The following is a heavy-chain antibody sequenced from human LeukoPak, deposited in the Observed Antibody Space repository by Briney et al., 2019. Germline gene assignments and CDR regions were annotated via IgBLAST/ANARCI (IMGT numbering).Heavy chain of an antibody. D-gene: IGHD6-13*01. Sequence: SETLSLTCTVSGGSISSYYWSWIRQPPGKGLEWIGYIYYSGSTNYNPSLKSRVTISVDTSKSQFSLKLSSVTAADTAVYYCARGSGIAAADYWGQGTLVTVSS. CDR2: IYYSGST. V-gene: IGHV4-59*01. CDR3: ARGSGIAAADY. CDR1: GGSISSYY. J-gene: IGHJ4*02.